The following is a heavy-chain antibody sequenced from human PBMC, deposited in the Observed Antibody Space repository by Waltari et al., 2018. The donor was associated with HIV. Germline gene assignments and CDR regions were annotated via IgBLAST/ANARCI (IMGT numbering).Heavy chain of an antibody. J-gene: IGHJ5*02. Sequence: QVPLVQSGAEVKKPGASVKVSCKVSGYTLRDLTMHWVRQAPGKGLEWTGGFDPEKGKTIDAQNFQGRVTMTEDAATDTAYMELSSLRSEDTAVYYCTTEGLYCSGGTCYSRFDPWGQGTLVTVSS. CDR3: TTEGLYCSGGTCYSRFDP. D-gene: IGHD2-15*01. CDR1: GYTLRDLT. V-gene: IGHV1-24*01. CDR2: FDPEKGKT.